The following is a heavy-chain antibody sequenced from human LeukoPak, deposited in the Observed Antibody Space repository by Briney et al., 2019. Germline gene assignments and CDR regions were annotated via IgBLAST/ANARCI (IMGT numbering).Heavy chain of an antibody. CDR1: GGSISSYY. J-gene: IGHJ3*02. D-gene: IGHD3-22*01. Sequence: SETLSLTCTVSGGSISSYYWSWIRQPAGKGLEWIGRIYTSGSTNYNPSLKSRVTMSVDTSKSQFSLKLSSVTAADTAVYYCAREVPYYYDSSGYYPDAFDIWGQGTMVTVSS. CDR3: AREVPYYYDSSGYYPDAFDI. CDR2: IYTSGST. V-gene: IGHV4-4*07.